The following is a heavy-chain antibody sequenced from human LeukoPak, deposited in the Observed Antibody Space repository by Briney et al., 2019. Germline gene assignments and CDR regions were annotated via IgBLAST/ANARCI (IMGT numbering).Heavy chain of an antibody. CDR1: GYSISSGYY. D-gene: IGHD2-2*01. J-gene: IGHJ2*01. Sequence: PSETLSLTCVVSGYSISSGYYWGWIRQPPGKGLEWIGSIYHSGSTYYNPSLKSRVTISVDTSKNQFSLKLSSVTAADTAVYYCASPYCSSTSCYPEWYFDLWGRGTLVTVSS. CDR2: IYHSGST. CDR3: ASPYCSSTSCYPEWYFDL. V-gene: IGHV4-38-2*01.